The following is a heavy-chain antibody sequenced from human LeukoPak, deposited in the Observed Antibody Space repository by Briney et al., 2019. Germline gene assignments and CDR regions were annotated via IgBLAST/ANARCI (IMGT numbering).Heavy chain of an antibody. J-gene: IGHJ4*02. CDR3: AKWGDYDVLTGYYVSDY. V-gene: IGHV3-23*01. CDR1: GFTFSNYA. D-gene: IGHD3-9*01. Sequence: GGSLRLSCAASGFTFSNYAMSWVRQAPGKGLEWVSAITGSGGNTYYADSVKGRFTISRDNSKNTVFLQMNSLRAEDTAVYYCAKWGDYDVLTGYYVSDYWGQGALVTVSS. CDR2: ITGSGGNT.